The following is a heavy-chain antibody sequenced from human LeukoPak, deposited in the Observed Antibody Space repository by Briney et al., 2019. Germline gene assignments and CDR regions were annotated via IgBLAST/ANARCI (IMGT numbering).Heavy chain of an antibody. Sequence: PSETLSLTCTVSGDSIGSSYWSWIRQPPGKGLEWIGYIYYSGSTSCNPSLKSRATISVDTSRSQFSLKLSSVTAADTAVYYCARNHVYYYDSSGYYAMDVWGQGTTVTV. CDR2: IYYSGST. D-gene: IGHD3-22*01. CDR3: ARNHVYYYDSSGYYAMDV. CDR1: GDSIGSSY. V-gene: IGHV4-59*01. J-gene: IGHJ6*02.